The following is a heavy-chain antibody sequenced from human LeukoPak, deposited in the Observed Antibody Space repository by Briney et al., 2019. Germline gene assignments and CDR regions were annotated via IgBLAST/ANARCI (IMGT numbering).Heavy chain of an antibody. J-gene: IGHJ4*02. CDR2: IWYDGSNK. V-gene: IGHV3-33*01. CDR3: ARDVGFNYFDY. CDR1: GFTFSSYG. Sequence: GGSLRLSCAAYGFTFSSYGMHLVRLAPGKGLEWVAVIWYDGSNKYYVDSVKGRFTISRDNSKNTLYLQMNSPRAEDTAVYYCARDVGFNYFDYWGQGTLVTVSS. D-gene: IGHD2-15*01.